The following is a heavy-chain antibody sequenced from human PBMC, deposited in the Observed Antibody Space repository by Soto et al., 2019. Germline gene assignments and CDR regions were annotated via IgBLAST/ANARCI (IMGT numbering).Heavy chain of an antibody. CDR1: GYTFTNYG. J-gene: IGHJ6*02. V-gene: IGHV1-18*01. Sequence: QVQLVQSGAEVKKPGASVRVSCQAFGYTFTNYGISWVRQAPGQGLEWMGWSSAYNGHTNYAEKVQGRVTITTDTSTRTVFMELPSLRSDDTAVYYCAREGTTVSPGGMDVWGQGTTVTVS. CDR2: SSAYNGHT. CDR3: AREGTTVSPGGMDV. D-gene: IGHD4-17*01.